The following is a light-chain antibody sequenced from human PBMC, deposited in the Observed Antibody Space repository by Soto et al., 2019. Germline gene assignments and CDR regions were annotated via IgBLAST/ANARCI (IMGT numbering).Light chain of an antibody. J-gene: IGKJ4*01. CDR1: QGISSY. CDR2: AAS. V-gene: IGKV1-8*01. CDR3: QQYYSYPRGT. Sequence: AIRMTQSPSSLSASTGDRVTITCRASQGISSYLAWYQQKPGKAPKLLIYAASTLQSGVPSRFSGSGSGTDFTLTISCLQSEDVATYYCQQYYSYPRGTFGGGTKVEIK.